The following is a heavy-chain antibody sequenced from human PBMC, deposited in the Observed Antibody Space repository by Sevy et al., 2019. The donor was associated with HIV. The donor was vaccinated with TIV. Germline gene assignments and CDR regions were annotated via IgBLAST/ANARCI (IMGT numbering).Heavy chain of an antibody. CDR1: GFTFSSSS. D-gene: IGHD6-13*01. V-gene: IGHV3-7*01. J-gene: IGHJ4*02. CDR2: ISQGGSEE. Sequence: GGPLRLSCAASGFTFSSSSMTWVRQAPGKGLEWVATISQGGSEEYYVDSVKGRFTISRDNAKNSLYLQMNSLSAVDTAVYFCARFVSLGYWGQGTLVTVSS. CDR3: ARFVSLGY.